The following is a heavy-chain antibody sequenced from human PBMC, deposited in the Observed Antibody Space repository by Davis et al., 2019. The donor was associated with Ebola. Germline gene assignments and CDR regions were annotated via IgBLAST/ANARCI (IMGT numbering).Heavy chain of an antibody. CDR1: GFTFSSYW. V-gene: IGHV3-7*01. J-gene: IGHJ3*02. CDR2: IKQDGSDE. Sequence: GESLKISCAASGFTFSSYWMSWVRQAPGKGLEWVANIKQDGSDEYYVDSVKGRFTISRDNAKNSLFLHMNGLRFEDTAVYYCARSKGWRDAFDIWGQGTMVTVSS. D-gene: IGHD6-19*01. CDR3: ARSKGWRDAFDI.